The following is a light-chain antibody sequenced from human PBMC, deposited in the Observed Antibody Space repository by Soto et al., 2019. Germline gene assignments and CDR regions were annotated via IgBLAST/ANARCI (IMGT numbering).Light chain of an antibody. CDR1: QSVSSY. Sequence: IVLTQSPDTLSLSPGERATLSCRASQSVSSYLAWYQQKPGQAPRLLIYGASNRATGIPDRFSGSGSGTEFTLTISSLQSEDFAVYYCQQYNNWPWTFGQGTKVDIK. V-gene: IGKV3D-15*01. J-gene: IGKJ1*01. CDR3: QQYNNWPWT. CDR2: GAS.